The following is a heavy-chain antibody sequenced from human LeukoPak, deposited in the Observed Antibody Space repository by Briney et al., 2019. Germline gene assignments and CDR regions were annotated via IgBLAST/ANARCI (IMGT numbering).Heavy chain of an antibody. CDR3: ARGYDIPTFAFDV. V-gene: IGHV3-21*01. J-gene: IGHJ3*01. D-gene: IGHD3-9*01. CDR1: GFTFSSYG. CDR2: ISSSSSYI. Sequence: GGSLRLSCAASGFTFSSYGMHWVRQAPGKGLEWVSSISSSSSYIYYADSVKGRFTISRDNAKNSLYLQMNSLRAEDTAVYYCARGYDIPTFAFDVWGQGTMVTVPS.